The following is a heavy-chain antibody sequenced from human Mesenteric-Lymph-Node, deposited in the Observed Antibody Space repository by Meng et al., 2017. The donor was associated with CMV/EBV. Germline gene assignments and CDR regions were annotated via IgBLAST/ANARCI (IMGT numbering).Heavy chain of an antibody. CDR2: IYGTGIT. CDR3: AKSRSSTPGIVDD. CDR1: GASVTSGAYH. Sequence: QVQLQESGPGLVKPSATLSLTCIVSGASVTSGAYHWSWIRQSPGKGLEWIGYIYGTGITIYNPSLKSRVTILLETSKNQFSLKLNSVTTADTAVYYCAKSRSSTPGIVDDWGQGTLVTVSS. V-gene: IGHV4-61*08. J-gene: IGHJ4*02. D-gene: IGHD2/OR15-2a*01.